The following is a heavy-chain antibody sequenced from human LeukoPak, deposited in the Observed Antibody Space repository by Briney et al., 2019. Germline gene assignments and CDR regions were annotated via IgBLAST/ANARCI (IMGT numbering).Heavy chain of an antibody. J-gene: IGHJ4*02. D-gene: IGHD3-10*01. V-gene: IGHV3-23*01. CDR1: GFTFSSYA. CDR3: ARGDSAYGEFDY. CDR2: ISGSGGST. Sequence: GWSLRLSCAASGFTFSSYAMSWVRQAPGKGLEWVSAISGSGGSTYYADSVKGRFTISRDNSKNTLYLQMNSLRAEDTAVYYCARGDSAYGEFDYWGQGTLVTVSS.